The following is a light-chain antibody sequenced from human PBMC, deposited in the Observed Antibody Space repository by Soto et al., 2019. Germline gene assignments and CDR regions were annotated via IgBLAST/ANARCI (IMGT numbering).Light chain of an antibody. CDR2: DAS. CDR3: QQRSNWPPIT. Sequence: EIVSTQYPATLSLSPGVIATLSCRPSQSVSSYLAWYQQKPGQAPRLLIYDASNRATGIPARFSGSGSGTDFTLTISSLEPEDFAVYYYQQRSNWPPITFGQGTRLEIK. J-gene: IGKJ5*01. CDR1: QSVSSY. V-gene: IGKV3-11*01.